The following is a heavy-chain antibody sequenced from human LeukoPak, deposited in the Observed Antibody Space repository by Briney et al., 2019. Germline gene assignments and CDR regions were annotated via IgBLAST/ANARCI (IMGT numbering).Heavy chain of an antibody. V-gene: IGHV3-53*05. D-gene: IGHD2-2*01. CDR1: LFTVSSNY. CDR2: LYSDDII. CDR3: ARTPRRKYCSSTSCYGQNYYYYYMDV. Sequence: GGSLRLSCVASLFTVSSNYMSWVRQAPGKGLEWVSVLYSDDIIHYADSVKGRFTISRDNSKNTLYLQMGSLRAEDMAVYYCARTPRRKYCSSTSCYGQNYYYYYMDVWGKGTTVTISS. J-gene: IGHJ6*03.